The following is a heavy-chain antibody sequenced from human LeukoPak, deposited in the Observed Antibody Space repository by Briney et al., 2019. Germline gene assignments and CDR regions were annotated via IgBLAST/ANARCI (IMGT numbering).Heavy chain of an antibody. CDR3: ARSEGLYTSTWYFHR. CDR1: GGSISSYY. V-gene: IGHV4-59*01. D-gene: IGHD6-13*01. CDR2: IDYSGST. J-gene: IGHJ1*01. Sequence: SETLSLTCTVSGGSISSYYWSWIRQPPGKGLEWIGYIDYSGSTIHNPSLKSRVTISVNTSKNQFSLQLTSVTAADTAVYYCARSEGLYTSTWYFHRWGQGTLVTVSS.